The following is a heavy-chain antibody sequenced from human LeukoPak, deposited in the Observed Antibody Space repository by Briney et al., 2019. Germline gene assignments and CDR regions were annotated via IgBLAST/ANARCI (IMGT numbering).Heavy chain of an antibody. J-gene: IGHJ3*02. CDR1: GFTFSSYG. CDR2: IRYDGSNK. CDR3: AKPITMIEGRGAFDI. V-gene: IGHV3-30*02. D-gene: IGHD3-22*01. Sequence: QAGGSLRLSCAASGFTFSSYGMHWVRQAPGKGLEWVAFIRYDGSNKYYADSVKGRFTISRDNSKNTLYLQMSSLRAEDTAVYYCAKPITMIEGRGAFDIWGQGTMVTVSS.